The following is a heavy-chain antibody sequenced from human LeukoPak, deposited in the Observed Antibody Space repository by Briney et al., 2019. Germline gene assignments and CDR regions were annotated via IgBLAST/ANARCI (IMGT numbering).Heavy chain of an antibody. CDR3: ASSSSWYFSTVFDY. V-gene: IGHV3-23*01. D-gene: IGHD6-13*01. Sequence: GGSLRLSCAASGFTFSSSAMSWVRQVPGKGLEWVSGISASGGSTYYADSVKGRFTISRDNSKNTLYLQMNSLRAEDTAVYYCASSSSWYFSTVFDYWGQGTLVTVSS. J-gene: IGHJ4*02. CDR2: ISASGGST. CDR1: GFTFSSSA.